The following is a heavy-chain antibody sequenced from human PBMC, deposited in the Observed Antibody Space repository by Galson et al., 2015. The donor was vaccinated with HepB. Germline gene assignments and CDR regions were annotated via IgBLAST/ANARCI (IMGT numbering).Heavy chain of an antibody. Sequence: SLRLSCAASGFTFSSYGMHWVRQAPGKGLEWVAVISYDGSNKYYADSVKGRFTISRDKSKNTLYLQMNSLRAEDTAVYYCAREDFGELIAWAYWGQGTLVTVSS. V-gene: IGHV3-30*03. D-gene: IGHD3-10*01. J-gene: IGHJ4*02. CDR2: ISYDGSNK. CDR3: AREDFGELIAWAY. CDR1: GFTFSSYG.